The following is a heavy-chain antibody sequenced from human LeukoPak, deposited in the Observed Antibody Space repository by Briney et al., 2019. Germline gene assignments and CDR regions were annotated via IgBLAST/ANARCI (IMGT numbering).Heavy chain of an antibody. D-gene: IGHD5-12*01. V-gene: IGHV1-69*01. Sequence: GASVKVPCKASGGTFSSYAIIWVRQAPGQGLEWMGGIIPIFGTANYAQKFQARVTITADASTSTAYMELSSLRSEDTAVYYCARAYIVATIGGLANRYYFDYWGQGTLVTVSS. J-gene: IGHJ4*02. CDR2: IIPIFGTA. CDR1: GGTFSSYA. CDR3: ARAYIVATIGGLANRYYFDY.